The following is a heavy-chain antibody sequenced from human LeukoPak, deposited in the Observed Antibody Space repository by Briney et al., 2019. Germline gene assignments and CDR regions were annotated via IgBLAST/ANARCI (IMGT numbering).Heavy chain of an antibody. Sequence: SETLSLTCTVSGGSISGSSYYWGWIRQPPGKGLEWIGSIYYSGSTYYNPSLKSRVTISVDTSKNQFSLNLSSVTAADTAMYYCARDRSPEGYYDSSHWDYYHGMDVWGQGTTVTVSS. V-gene: IGHV4-39*07. CDR2: IYYSGST. D-gene: IGHD3-22*01. J-gene: IGHJ6*02. CDR3: ARDRSPEGYYDSSHWDYYHGMDV. CDR1: GGSISGSSYY.